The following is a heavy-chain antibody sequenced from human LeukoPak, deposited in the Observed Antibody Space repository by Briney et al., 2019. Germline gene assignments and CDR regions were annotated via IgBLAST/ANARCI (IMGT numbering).Heavy chain of an antibody. CDR3: ARIRAV. V-gene: IGHV3-48*02. CDR1: GFPFSDYS. D-gene: IGHD6-19*01. Sequence: GGSLRLSCAASGFPFSDYSMNWVRQAPGKGLEWISYVGIDSGNTYYADSVKGRFTISADKAKNSLYLQMNSLRDEDTAVYYCARIRAVWGQGTLVTVSS. J-gene: IGHJ1*01. CDR2: VGIDSGNT.